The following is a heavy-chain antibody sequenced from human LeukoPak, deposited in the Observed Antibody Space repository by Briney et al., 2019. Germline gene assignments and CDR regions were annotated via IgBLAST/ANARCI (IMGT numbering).Heavy chain of an antibody. CDR2: INPNSGGT. D-gene: IGHD3-9*01. V-gene: IGHV1-2*02. CDR1: GHTFTGYY. Sequence: ASVKVSCKASGHTFTGYYMHWVRQAPGQGLEWMGWINPNSGGTNYAQKFQGRVTMTRDTSISTAYMELSRLRSDDTAVYYCARNPDILTGHDAFDIWGQGTMVTVSS. J-gene: IGHJ3*02. CDR3: ARNPDILTGHDAFDI.